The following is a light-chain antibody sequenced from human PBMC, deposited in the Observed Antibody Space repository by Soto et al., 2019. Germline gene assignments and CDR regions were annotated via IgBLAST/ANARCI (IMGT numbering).Light chain of an antibody. Sequence: QTVVAQEPSLTVSPGGTVTLTCASSTGAVTSSSYPNWFQQKPGRAPRALIYSTSVKHSCTPARFSGSLLGGKAALTLSGVQPEDEADYFCLLYSGGGGVFGGGTKLTVL. CDR2: STS. J-gene: IGLJ3*02. V-gene: IGLV7-43*01. CDR1: TGAVTSSSY. CDR3: LLYSGGGGV.